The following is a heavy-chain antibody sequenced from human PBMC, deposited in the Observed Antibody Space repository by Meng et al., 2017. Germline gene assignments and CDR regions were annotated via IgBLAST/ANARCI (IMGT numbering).Heavy chain of an antibody. D-gene: IGHD2/OR15-2a*01. CDR1: GFTFSSYA. V-gene: IGHV3-30*07. CDR3: AKLIAPSAY. J-gene: IGHJ4*02. CDR2: ISYDGSNK. Sequence: VRLVGSGGGLVQPGGSLRLSCEASGFTFSSYAMHWVRQAPGKGLEWVAVISYDGSNKYYADSVKGRFTISRHNSKNTLYLQMNSLRVEDTAAYYCAKLIAPSAYWGQGTLVTVSS.